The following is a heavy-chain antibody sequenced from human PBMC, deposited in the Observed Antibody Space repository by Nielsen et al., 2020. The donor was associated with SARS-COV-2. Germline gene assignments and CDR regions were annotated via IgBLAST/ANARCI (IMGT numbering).Heavy chain of an antibody. V-gene: IGHV3-49*03. J-gene: IGHJ6*02. CDR3: TTEGVNWNYYYYGMDV. D-gene: IGHD1-1*01. CDR1: GFTFGDYA. Sequence: GESLKISCTASGFTFGDYAMSWFRQAPGKGLEWVGFIRSKAYGGTTEYAASVKGRFTISRDDSKSIAYLQMNSLKTEDTAVYYCTTEGVNWNYYYYGMDVWGQGTTVTVSS. CDR2: IRSKAYGGTT.